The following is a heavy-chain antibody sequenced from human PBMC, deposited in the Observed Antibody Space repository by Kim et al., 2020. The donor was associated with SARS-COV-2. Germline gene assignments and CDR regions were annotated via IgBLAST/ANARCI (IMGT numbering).Heavy chain of an antibody. CDR1: GYTFTSYD. Sequence: ASVKVSCKASGYTFTSYDINWVRQATGQGLEWMGWMNPNSGNTGYAQKFQGRVTMTRNTSISTAYMELSSLRSEDTAVYYCARGIRYFDWLFSWGQGTLVTVSS. D-gene: IGHD3-9*01. J-gene: IGHJ4*02. CDR3: ARGIRYFDWLFS. V-gene: IGHV1-8*01. CDR2: MNPNSGNT.